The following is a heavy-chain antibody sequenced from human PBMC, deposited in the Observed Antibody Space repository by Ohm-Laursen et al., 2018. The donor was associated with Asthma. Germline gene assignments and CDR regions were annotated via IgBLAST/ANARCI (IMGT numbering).Heavy chain of an antibody. V-gene: IGHV3-33*01. CDR2: IWYDGSNK. Sequence: SLRLSCAASGFTFSSYGMHWVRQAPGKGLEWVAVIWYDGSNKYYADSVKGRFTISRDNSKNTLYLQMNSLRAEDTAVYYCARGVMITFGGVIAWGQGTLVTVSS. CDR1: GFTFSSYG. CDR3: ARGVMITFGGVIA. J-gene: IGHJ5*02. D-gene: IGHD3-16*02.